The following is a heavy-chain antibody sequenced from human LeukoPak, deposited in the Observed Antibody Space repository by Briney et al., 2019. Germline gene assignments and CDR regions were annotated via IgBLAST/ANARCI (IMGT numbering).Heavy chain of an antibody. CDR2: IYYSGST. CDR1: GGSISSYY. D-gene: IGHD2-2*02. Sequence: SETLSLTCTVSGGSISSYYWSWIRQPPGKGLEWIGYIYYSGSTNYNPSLKSRVTISVDTSKNQFPLKLSSVTAADTAVYYCARAIVVVPAAIGWFDPWGQGTLVTVSS. J-gene: IGHJ5*02. V-gene: IGHV4-59*01. CDR3: ARAIVVVPAAIGWFDP.